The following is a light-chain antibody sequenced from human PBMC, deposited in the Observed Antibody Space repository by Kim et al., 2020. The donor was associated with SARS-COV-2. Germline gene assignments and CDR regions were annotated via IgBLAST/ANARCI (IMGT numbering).Light chain of an antibody. Sequence: KFASWYHQKPGQSPILVIYQDNKRPSGIPERFSASNSGNTATLTISGTQAMDEADYYCQTWDSSTANYVFGTGTKVTVL. CDR3: QTWDSSTANYV. J-gene: IGLJ1*01. V-gene: IGLV3-1*01. CDR1: KF. CDR2: QDN.